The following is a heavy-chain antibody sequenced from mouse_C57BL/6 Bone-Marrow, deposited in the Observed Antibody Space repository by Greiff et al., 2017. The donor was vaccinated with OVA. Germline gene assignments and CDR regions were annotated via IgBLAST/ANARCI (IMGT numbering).Heavy chain of an antibody. CDR2: IRLKSDNYAT. CDR1: GFTFSNYW. V-gene: IGHV6-3*01. CDR3: TEILIYSNYVAWFAY. Sequence: EVKVVESGGGLVQPGGSMKLSCVASGFTFSNYWMNWVRQSPEKGLEWVAQIRLKSDNYATHYAESVQGRFTISRDDSKRSVYLQKNNLRAEDTGIYYCTEILIYSNYVAWFAYWGQGTLVTVSA. J-gene: IGHJ3*01. D-gene: IGHD2-5*01.